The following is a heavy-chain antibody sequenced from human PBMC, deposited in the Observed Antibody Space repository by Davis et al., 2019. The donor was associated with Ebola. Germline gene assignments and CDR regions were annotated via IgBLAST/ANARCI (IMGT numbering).Heavy chain of an antibody. CDR1: GFTFSTYS. Sequence: GGSLRLSCAASGFTFSTYSMNWVRQAPGKGLEWVSYISSSSSTIYYADSVKGRFTISRDNAKNSLYLQMNSLRDEDTAVYYCARVGKSSSWYGGTPLDYWGQGTLVTVSS. V-gene: IGHV3-48*02. CDR2: ISSSSSTI. CDR3: ARVGKSSSWYGGTPLDY. J-gene: IGHJ4*02. D-gene: IGHD6-13*01.